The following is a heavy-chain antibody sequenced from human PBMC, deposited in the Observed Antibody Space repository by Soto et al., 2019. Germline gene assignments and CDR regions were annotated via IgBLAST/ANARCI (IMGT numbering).Heavy chain of an antibody. CDR1: GGTFSSHT. CDR2: IIPALGTA. J-gene: IGHJ2*01. V-gene: IGHV1-69*08. D-gene: IGHD4-17*01. CDR3: ARPDFGDYWYFDL. Sequence: DQLVQSGAEVKKPGSSGKVSCKASGGTFSSHTFSWVRQAPGQGLEWMGRIIPALGTATYAQKFQGRVTITADESATTVYMELNSLRSEDTAVYYCARPDFGDYWYFDLWVRGTLVTVSS.